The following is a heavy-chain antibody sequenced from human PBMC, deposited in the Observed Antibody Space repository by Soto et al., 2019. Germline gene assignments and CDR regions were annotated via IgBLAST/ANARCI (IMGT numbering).Heavy chain of an antibody. CDR2: IDGRGGIT. Sequence: QLLQSGGGLVQPGGSLTLSCAASGFTFGTTDMSWVRQAPGEGLEWVSTIDGRGGITYYADSVKGRFTISRDNSRNTVYLQMNSLRGDDTALYYCVKNSGWFNTWGQGALSPSPQ. CDR3: VKNSGWFNT. CDR1: GFTFGTTD. J-gene: IGHJ5*02. V-gene: IGHV3-23*01. D-gene: IGHD3-10*01.